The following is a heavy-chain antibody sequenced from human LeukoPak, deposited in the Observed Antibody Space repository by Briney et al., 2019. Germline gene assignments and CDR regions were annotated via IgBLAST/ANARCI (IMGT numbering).Heavy chain of an antibody. CDR3: ARDRLIAAAGTGNFDP. Sequence: ASVKVSCKASGYTFTSYDINWVRQATGRGHEWMGWMNPNSGNTGYAQKFQGRVTMTRNTSISTAYMELSSLRSEDTAVYYCARDRLIAAAGTGNFDPWGQGTLVTVSS. J-gene: IGHJ5*02. V-gene: IGHV1-8*01. CDR2: MNPNSGNT. D-gene: IGHD6-13*01. CDR1: GYTFTSYD.